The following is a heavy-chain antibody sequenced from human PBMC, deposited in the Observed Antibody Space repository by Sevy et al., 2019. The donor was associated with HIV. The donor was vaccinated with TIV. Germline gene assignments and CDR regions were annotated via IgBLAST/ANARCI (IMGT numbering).Heavy chain of an antibody. V-gene: IGHV4-59*01. J-gene: IGHJ6*03. Sequence: SETLSLTCTVSGGSISSYYWSWIRQPPGKGLEWIGYIYYSGSTNYNPSLKSRVTISVDTSKNQFSLELSSVTAADTAVYYCARDAYYYDSSGLDGAYYYYMDVWGKGTTVTV. CDR2: IYYSGST. D-gene: IGHD3-22*01. CDR3: ARDAYYYDSSGLDGAYYYYMDV. CDR1: GGSISSYY.